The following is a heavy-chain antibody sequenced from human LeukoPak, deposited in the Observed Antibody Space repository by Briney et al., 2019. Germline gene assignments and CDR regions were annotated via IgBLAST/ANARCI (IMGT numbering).Heavy chain of an antibody. CDR1: GYTFANYW. Sequence: GESLKISCKGSGYTFANYWIAWVRQMPGKGLEWMGIIQPGDSDISYSPSFQGQVTISADKSINTAYLQWSSLKASDTAIYYCARRNYYDYYMDVWGKGTTVTISS. J-gene: IGHJ6*03. V-gene: IGHV5-51*01. CDR3: ARRNYYDYYMDV. CDR2: IQPGDSDI.